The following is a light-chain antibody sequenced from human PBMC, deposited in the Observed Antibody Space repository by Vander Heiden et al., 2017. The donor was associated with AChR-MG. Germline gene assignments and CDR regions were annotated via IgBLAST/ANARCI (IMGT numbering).Light chain of an antibody. V-gene: IGLV3-27*01. CDR2: KDS. CDR1: LLAKKY. J-gene: IGLJ3*02. Sequence: SSALTQPSSVSVSPGQPARITCPGDLLAKKYSRWFQQKPGQAPVLMIYKDSERPAGIPERFSGSSSGTTVTLTISGAQVEDEADYYCYSAADNNQRVFGGGTKLTV. CDR3: YSAADNNQRV.